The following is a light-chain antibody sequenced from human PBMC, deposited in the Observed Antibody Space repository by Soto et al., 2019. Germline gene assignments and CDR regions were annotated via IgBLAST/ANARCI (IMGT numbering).Light chain of an antibody. CDR2: EVN. J-gene: IGLJ1*01. V-gene: IGLV2-8*01. Sequence: QSALTQPPSASGSPGQSVAISCTGTSSDVGGYNYVSWYQQHPGKAPKLMIYEVNKRPSGVPDRFSGSKSGNTASLTVSGLQAEDEADYYRSSYAGSSNVFXTGTKVTVL. CDR1: SSDVGGYNY. CDR3: SSYAGSSNV.